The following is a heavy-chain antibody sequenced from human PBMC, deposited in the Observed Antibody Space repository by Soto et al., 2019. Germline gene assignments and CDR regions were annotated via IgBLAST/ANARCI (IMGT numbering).Heavy chain of an antibody. J-gene: IGHJ4*02. D-gene: IGHD1-7*01. CDR1: GYTFTSYA. V-gene: IGHV1-3*01. CDR2: INAGNGNT. Sequence: ASVKVSCKASGYTFTSYAMHWVRQAPGQRLEWMGWINAGNGNTKYSQKFQGRVTITRDTSASTAYMELSSLRSEDTAVYYCARANWNYPPEKSFDYWGKGTLVPVSS. CDR3: ARANWNYPPEKSFDY.